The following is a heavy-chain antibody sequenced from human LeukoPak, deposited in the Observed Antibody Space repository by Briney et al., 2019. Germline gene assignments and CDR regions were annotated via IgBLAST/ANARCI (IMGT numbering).Heavy chain of an antibody. Sequence: PETLSLTCTVSGGSISSYYWSWIRQPPGKGLEWIGYIYYSGSTNYNPSLKSRVTISVDTSKNQFSLKLSSVTAADTAVYYCARQDSSGPLVYFDYWGQGTLVTVSS. CDR1: GGSISSYY. CDR2: IYYSGST. D-gene: IGHD3-22*01. CDR3: ARQDSSGPLVYFDY. V-gene: IGHV4-59*08. J-gene: IGHJ4*02.